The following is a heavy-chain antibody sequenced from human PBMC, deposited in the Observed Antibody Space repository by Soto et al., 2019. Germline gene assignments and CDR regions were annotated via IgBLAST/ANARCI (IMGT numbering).Heavy chain of an antibody. CDR1: GGTFSRYT. CDR3: ARGSWDSSSESYFDY. CDR2: IIPILAIT. V-gene: IGHV1-69*02. D-gene: IGHD6-6*01. J-gene: IGHJ4*01. Sequence: GASVKVSCKASGGTFSRYTISWVRQAPGQGLEWMGRIIPILAITNYAQEFQGRVTITVDKSTSTVYMELSSLTSKDTAVYYCARGSWDSSSESYFDYWGQGTLVTSPQ.